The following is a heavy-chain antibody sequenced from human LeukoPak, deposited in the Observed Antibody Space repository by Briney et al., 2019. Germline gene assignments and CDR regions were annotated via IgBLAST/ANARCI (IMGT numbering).Heavy chain of an antibody. CDR1: GGSFSGYY. D-gene: IGHD5-12*01. J-gene: IGHJ4*02. V-gene: IGHV4-34*01. CDR3: ARERPRQWLRFGTFDY. CDR2: INHSGST. Sequence: SETLSLTCAVYGGSFSGYYWSWIRQPPGKGLEWIGEINHSGSTNYNPSLKSRVTISVDTSKNQFSLKLSSVTAADTAVHYCARERPRQWLRFGTFDYWGQGTLVTVSS.